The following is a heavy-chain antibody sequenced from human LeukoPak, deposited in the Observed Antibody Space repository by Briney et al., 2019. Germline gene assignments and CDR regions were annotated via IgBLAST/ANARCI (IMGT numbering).Heavy chain of an antibody. D-gene: IGHD5-18*01. Sequence: GGSLRLSCSASGFIFRNYGMHWVRQAPGKGLEWVAVISYDGSNKYYADSVKGRFTISRDNSKNTLYLQMNSLRAEDTAVYYCARADSYGYWYFDLWGRGTLVTVSS. CDR1: GFIFRNYG. V-gene: IGHV3-30*19. J-gene: IGHJ2*01. CDR3: ARADSYGYWYFDL. CDR2: ISYDGSNK.